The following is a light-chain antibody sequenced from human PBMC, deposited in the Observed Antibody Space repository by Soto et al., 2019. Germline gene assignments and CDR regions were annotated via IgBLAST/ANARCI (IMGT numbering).Light chain of an antibody. CDR1: SSDVGGYNY. V-gene: IGLV2-11*01. J-gene: IGLJ2*01. CDR3: CSYAGTDTFVL. CDR2: DVI. Sequence: QSALTQPRSVSGSPGQSVTISCAGSSSDVGGYNYVSWYQQNPGEAPKLIIYDVIKRPSGVPHRFSGSKSGNTASLTISGLQPEDEGDYYCCSYAGTDTFVLFGGGTQLTVL.